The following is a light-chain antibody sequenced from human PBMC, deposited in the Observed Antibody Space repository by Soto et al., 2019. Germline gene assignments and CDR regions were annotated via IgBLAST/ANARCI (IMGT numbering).Light chain of an antibody. Sequence: EIVLTQFPGTLSLSPGERATLSCRASQSVSSSYLAWYQQKPGQAPRLLIYGASSRATGIPDRFSGSGSGTDFTLTISRLEPEDFAVFYCQQSGSSPLTFGGGTKVEIK. V-gene: IGKV3-20*01. CDR2: GAS. CDR1: QSVSSSY. J-gene: IGKJ4*01. CDR3: QQSGSSPLT.